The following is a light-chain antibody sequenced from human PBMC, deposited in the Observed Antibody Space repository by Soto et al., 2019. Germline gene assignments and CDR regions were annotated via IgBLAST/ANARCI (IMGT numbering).Light chain of an antibody. V-gene: IGKV3-20*01. CDR3: QQYDSSPLT. Sequence: EIVLTQSPGTLSLSPGERATLSCRASQSVSSSYLAWYQQKPGQAPRLLIYGASSRATGIPDRVSGSGSGTDFTLTISRPEPEDFAVYYCQQYDSSPLTFGGGTKVEIK. CDR1: QSVSSSY. J-gene: IGKJ4*01. CDR2: GAS.